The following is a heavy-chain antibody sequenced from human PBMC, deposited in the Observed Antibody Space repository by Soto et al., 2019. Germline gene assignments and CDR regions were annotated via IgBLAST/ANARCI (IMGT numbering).Heavy chain of an antibody. CDR1: GGSISSGGYY. D-gene: IGHD3-10*01. CDR3: ARVFGFGGMDV. J-gene: IGHJ6*02. CDR2: IYYSGST. V-gene: IGHV4-31*03. Sequence: QVQLQESGPGLVKPSQTLSLTCTVSGGSISSGGYYWSWIRQHPGKGLEWIGYIYYSGSTYYNPSLKRRVTISVDTSKNQFSLKLSSVTAADTAVSDCARVFGFGGMDVWGQGTTVTVSS.